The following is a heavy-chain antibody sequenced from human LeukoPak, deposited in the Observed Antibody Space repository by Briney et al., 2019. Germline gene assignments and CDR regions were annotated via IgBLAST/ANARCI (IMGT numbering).Heavy chain of an antibody. CDR1: GGSVSSGSYY. CDR2: IYYSGST. Sequence: SETLSLTCTVSGGSVSSGSYYWSWIRQPPGKGLEWIGYIYYSGSTNYNPSLKSRVTISVDTSKNQFSLKLRSVTAADTALYYCATEIYCGGDCYSDYWGQGTLVTVSS. CDR3: ATEIYCGGDCYSDY. D-gene: IGHD2-21*02. J-gene: IGHJ4*02. V-gene: IGHV4-61*01.